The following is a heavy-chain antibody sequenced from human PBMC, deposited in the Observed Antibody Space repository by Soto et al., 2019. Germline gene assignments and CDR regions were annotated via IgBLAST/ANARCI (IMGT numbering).Heavy chain of an antibody. J-gene: IGHJ4*02. CDR3: ARSATYDY. Sequence: SETLSLTCAVSGGSVSGFFWSWIRQPPGKGLERIGEVTHTGTTNYNPSLKSRVTISVDTSKRQVSLKLTSLTAADTAVYYCARSATYDYWGQGTLVTVSS. CDR1: GGSVSGFF. V-gene: IGHV4-34*01. CDR2: VTHTGTT. D-gene: IGHD1-26*01.